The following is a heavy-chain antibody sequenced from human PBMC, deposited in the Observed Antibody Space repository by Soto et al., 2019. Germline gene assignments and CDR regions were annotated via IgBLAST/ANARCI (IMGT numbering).Heavy chain of an antibody. J-gene: IGHJ3*02. CDR1: GFTFGDYA. CDR3: SRAKYCSGGSCYLQDAFDI. CDR2: IRSKAYGGTT. V-gene: IGHV3-49*01. D-gene: IGHD2-15*01. Sequence: PGGSLRLSCTASGFTFGDYAMSWFRQAPGKGLEWVGFIRSKAYGGTTEYTASVKGRFTISRDDSKSIAYLQMNSLKTEDTAVYYCSRAKYCSGGSCYLQDAFDIWGQGTMVTVSS.